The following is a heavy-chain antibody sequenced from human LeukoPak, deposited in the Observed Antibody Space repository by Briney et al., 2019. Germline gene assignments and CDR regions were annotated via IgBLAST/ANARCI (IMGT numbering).Heavy chain of an antibody. J-gene: IGHJ4*02. D-gene: IGHD4-17*01. Sequence: SETLSLTCTVSGGSISSGGYYWSWIRQPPGKGLEWIGYIYHSGSTYYNPSLKSRVTISVDRSKNQFPLKLSSVTAADTAVYYCARGDYLFDYWGQGTLVTVSS. CDR2: IYHSGST. V-gene: IGHV4-30-2*01. CDR3: ARGDYLFDY. CDR1: GGSISSGGYY.